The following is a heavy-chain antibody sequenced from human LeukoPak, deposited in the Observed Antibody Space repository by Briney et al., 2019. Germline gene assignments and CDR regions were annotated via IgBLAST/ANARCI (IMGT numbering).Heavy chain of an antibody. D-gene: IGHD3-9*01. J-gene: IGHJ4*02. Sequence: ASVKVSCKASGYTFTSYYMHWVRQAPGQGLEWMGIINPSGGSTSYAQKFQGRVTITTDESTSTAYMELSSLRSEDTAVYYCARGGRDFDWSQRFDYWGQGTLVTVSS. CDR2: INPSGGST. V-gene: IGHV1-46*01. CDR1: GYTFTSYY. CDR3: ARGGRDFDWSQRFDY.